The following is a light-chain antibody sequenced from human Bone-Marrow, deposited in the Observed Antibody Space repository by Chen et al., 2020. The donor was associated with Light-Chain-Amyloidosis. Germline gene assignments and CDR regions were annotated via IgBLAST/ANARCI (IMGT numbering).Light chain of an antibody. Sequence: QSVLTQPPSVSAAPRQRVTISCSGSSSNIGTKNVNWYQQLPGTAPKLLIYTDNQRPSGVPDRFSGSKSGTSASLAISGLQSEDEADYYCAAWDGSLDGWVFGGGTKLTVL. V-gene: IGLV1-44*01. CDR3: AAWDGSLDGWV. J-gene: IGLJ3*02. CDR2: TDN. CDR1: SSNIGTKN.